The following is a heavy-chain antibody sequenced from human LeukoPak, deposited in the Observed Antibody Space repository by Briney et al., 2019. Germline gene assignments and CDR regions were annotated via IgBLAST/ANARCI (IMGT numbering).Heavy chain of an antibody. CDR2: IYHSGST. V-gene: IGHV4-4*02. CDR3: ARDIVVVPAALPS. J-gene: IGHJ4*02. D-gene: IGHD2-2*01. Sequence: SETLSLTCAVSGGSISSSNWWSWVRQPPGKGLEWIGEIYHSGSTNYNPSLKSRVTISVDNSKNQVSLKLSSVTAADTAVYYCARDIVVVPAALPSWGQGTLVTVSS. CDR1: GGSISSSNW.